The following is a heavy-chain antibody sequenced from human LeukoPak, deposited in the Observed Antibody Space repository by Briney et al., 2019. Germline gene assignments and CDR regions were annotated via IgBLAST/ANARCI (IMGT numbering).Heavy chain of an antibody. CDR3: AKETGTQGYFRLYYFDY. Sequence: GGSLRLSCAASGFTFSSYSMNWVRQAPGKGLEWVSSISSSSSYIYYADSVKGRFTISRDNAKNSLYLQMNSLRAEDTAVYYCAKETGTQGYFRLYYFDYWGQGTLVTVSS. CDR2: ISSSSSYI. V-gene: IGHV3-21*01. D-gene: IGHD1-14*01. J-gene: IGHJ4*02. CDR1: GFTFSSYS.